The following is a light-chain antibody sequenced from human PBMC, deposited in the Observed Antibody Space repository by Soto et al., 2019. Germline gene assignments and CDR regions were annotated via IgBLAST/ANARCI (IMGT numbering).Light chain of an antibody. V-gene: IGKV1-27*01. J-gene: IGKJ1*01. CDR1: RGISNY. CDR2: AAS. Sequence: DLQMTQSPSSLSASVGDRVTITCRASRGISNYLAWYQQKPGKAPNLLIYAASTLQSGVPSRFSGSGSGTDFTLTISSLQPEDVATYYCQKYSGAPRTFGQGTNVEIK. CDR3: QKYSGAPRT.